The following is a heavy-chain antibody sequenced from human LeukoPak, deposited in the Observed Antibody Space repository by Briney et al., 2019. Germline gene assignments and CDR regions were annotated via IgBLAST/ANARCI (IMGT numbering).Heavy chain of an antibody. V-gene: IGHV1-2*02. Sequence: ASVKVSCKASGYTFTGYFMHWVRQAPGQGLEWMGWINTHSGGTDNAQNFQGRVTMNRDTSINTAYMELTRMTSDDTAVYFCARGGGTSGPELDYWGQGTLVTVSS. J-gene: IGHJ4*02. CDR1: GYTFTGYF. CDR3: ARGGGTSGPELDY. D-gene: IGHD3-3*01. CDR2: INTHSGGT.